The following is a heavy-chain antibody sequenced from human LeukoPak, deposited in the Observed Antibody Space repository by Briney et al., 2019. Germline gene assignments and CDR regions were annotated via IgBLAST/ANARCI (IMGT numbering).Heavy chain of an antibody. J-gene: IGHJ4*02. CDR1: GFNFSTYT. D-gene: IGHD3-10*01. V-gene: IGHV3-30-3*01. CDR2: ISFDADNK. CDR3: ATGRGPPVYHYFDC. Sequence: GGSLRLFCAASGFNFSTYTVHWVRQAPGKGLEWVAVISFDADNKYYADSVKGRFTISRDNSANTLYLQLNSLRLEDTAVYYCATGRGPPVYHYFDCWGRGTLVTVSS.